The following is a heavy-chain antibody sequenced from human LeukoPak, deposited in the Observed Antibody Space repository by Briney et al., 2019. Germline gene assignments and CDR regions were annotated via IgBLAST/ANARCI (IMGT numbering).Heavy chain of an antibody. CDR1: GGSISSYY. CDR2: IYYSGST. D-gene: IGHD5-12*01. Sequence: SETLSLTCTVSGGSISSYYWSWIRQPPGKGLEWIGYIYYSGSTNYNPSLKSRVTISVDTSKNQFSLKLSSVTAADTAVYYCARHLYSGYDGEEDNYYYYGMDVWGQGTTVTVSS. V-gene: IGHV4-59*08. J-gene: IGHJ6*02. CDR3: ARHLYSGYDGEEDNYYYYGMDV.